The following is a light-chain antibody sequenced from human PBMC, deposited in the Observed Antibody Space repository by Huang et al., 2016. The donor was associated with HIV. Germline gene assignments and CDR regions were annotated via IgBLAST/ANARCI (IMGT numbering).Light chain of an antibody. Sequence: DIQMTQSPSTLDASVGDRVTITCWASQCISSWLAWYQQKPGKAHKLLIYKAFSLERGVPSRFSGSGSGTEFTLTISSLQPDDFATYYCQQYNSYWTFGQGTKVEIK. CDR3: QQYNSYWT. CDR2: KAF. CDR1: QCISSW. V-gene: IGKV1-5*03. J-gene: IGKJ1*01.